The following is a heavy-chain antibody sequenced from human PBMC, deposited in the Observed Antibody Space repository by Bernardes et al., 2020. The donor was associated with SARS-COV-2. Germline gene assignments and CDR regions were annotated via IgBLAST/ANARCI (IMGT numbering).Heavy chain of an antibody. CDR1: GFSFSDYA. J-gene: IGHJ4*02. CDR3: AKGDYLNSNAYYGGFDY. Sequence: GGSLRLSCAASGFSFSDYAMTWVRQAPGKGLEWVASISASGDHTDNADSVNGRFAISRDNSKNMLYLQMNSLRSEDTALYYGAKGDYLNSNAYYGGFDYWGQGTPVTVSS. CDR2: ISASGDHT. D-gene: IGHD3-22*01. V-gene: IGHV3-23*01.